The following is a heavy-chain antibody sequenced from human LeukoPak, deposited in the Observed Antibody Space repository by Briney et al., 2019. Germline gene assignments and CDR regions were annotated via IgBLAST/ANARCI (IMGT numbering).Heavy chain of an antibody. V-gene: IGHV4-39*01. J-gene: IGHJ4*02. CDR3: ARHERTVEMATVFDY. CDR1: GGSISNSRLY. CDR2: IYYSGTT. D-gene: IGHD5-24*01. Sequence: PSETLSLTCIVSGGSISNSRLYWGWIRQAPGKGPEWIGSIYYSGTTYYNPSLKSRVTISVDSSKNQFSLNLRSVTAADTAFYYCARHERTVEMATVFDYWGQGILVTVSS.